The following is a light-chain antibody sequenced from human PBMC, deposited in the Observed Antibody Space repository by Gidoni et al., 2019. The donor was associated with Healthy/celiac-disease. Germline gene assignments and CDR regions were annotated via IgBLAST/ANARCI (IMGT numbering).Light chain of an antibody. J-gene: IGKJ1*01. CDR3: QQYNSYSPWT. CDR1: QSISSW. V-gene: IGKV1-5*03. CDR2: KAS. Sequence: DIQMTQSTSTLSASVGDRVTITCRASQSISSWLAWYQQKPGKAPKLLIYKASSLESGVPSRFSGSGSGTDFTLTISSLQPDDFATYYCQQYNSYSPWTFGQGTKVEIK.